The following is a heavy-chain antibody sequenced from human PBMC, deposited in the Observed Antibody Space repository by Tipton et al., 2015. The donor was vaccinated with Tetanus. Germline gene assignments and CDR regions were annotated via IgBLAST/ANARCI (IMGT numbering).Heavy chain of an antibody. CDR3: ARRSLLNYGLDV. CDR1: GFTSKSHY. D-gene: IGHD2-8*01. CDR2: INPDGRRT. V-gene: IGHV3-74*01. J-gene: IGHJ6*02. Sequence: GSLRLSCAASGFTSKSHYMHWVRQAPGKGLVWISLINPDGRRTNYADTVKGRFTISRDNAKKKVYLQMSSLRAEDTALYFCARRSLLNYGLDVWCQGSTVTVSS.